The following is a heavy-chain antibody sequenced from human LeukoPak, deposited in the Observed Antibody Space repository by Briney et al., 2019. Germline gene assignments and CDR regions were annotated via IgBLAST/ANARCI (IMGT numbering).Heavy chain of an antibody. J-gene: IGHJ4*02. Sequence: SETLSLTCAVYGGSLSGYSWSWIRQPPGKGLEWIGEINHSGSTSYNPSLKSRVTISVDTSKNQFYMKLSSVTAADTAVYYCASSYYDYVWGSYRHDYWGQGTLVTVSS. CDR2: INHSGST. D-gene: IGHD3-16*02. CDR1: GGSLSGYS. V-gene: IGHV4-34*01. CDR3: ASSYYDYVWGSYRHDY.